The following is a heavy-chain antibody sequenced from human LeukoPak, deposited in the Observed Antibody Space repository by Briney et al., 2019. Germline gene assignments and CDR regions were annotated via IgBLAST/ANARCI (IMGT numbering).Heavy chain of an antibody. CDR3: ARGPTTLRFLEWYHYYYYYMDV. V-gene: IGHV3-53*05. CDR2: IYSGGST. CDR1: GFTVSSNY. D-gene: IGHD3-3*01. Sequence: GGSLRLSCAASGFTVSSNYMSWVRQAPGKGLEWVSVIYSGGSTYYADSVKGRFTTSRDNSENTLYLQMNSLRAEDTAVYYCARGPTTLRFLEWYHYYYYYMDVWGKGTTVTVSS. J-gene: IGHJ6*03.